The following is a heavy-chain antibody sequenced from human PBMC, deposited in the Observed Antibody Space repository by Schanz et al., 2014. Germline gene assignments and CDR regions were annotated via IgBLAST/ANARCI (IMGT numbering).Heavy chain of an antibody. Sequence: EVQLLESGGGLVQPGGSLRLSCAASGFTFTNYAMSWVRQAPGKGLEWVSYVSRSTPDIYYADSVKGRFTISRDNSKNTLFLQMNSLRVEDSAIYYCAKSLESCPGGRCSRGYFDYWGQGTLGTVSS. J-gene: IGHJ4*02. D-gene: IGHD2-8*02. CDR1: GFTFTNYA. CDR2: VSRSTPDI. V-gene: IGHV3-23*01. CDR3: AKSLESCPGGRCSRGYFDY.